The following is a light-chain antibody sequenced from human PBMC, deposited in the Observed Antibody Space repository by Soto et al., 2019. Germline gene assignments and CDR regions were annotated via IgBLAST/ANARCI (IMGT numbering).Light chain of an antibody. CDR2: GAS. CDR1: QSVDNN. CDR3: QQYKDWPPYT. Sequence: EIVMTQSPATLSVSPGQRATLSCRASQSVDNNLAWYQQKPGQAPRLLIYGASRRATGIPARFSGSGSGTGFTLTISSVQSEDFAIYYCQQYKDWPPYTFGQGT. J-gene: IGKJ2*01. V-gene: IGKV3-15*01.